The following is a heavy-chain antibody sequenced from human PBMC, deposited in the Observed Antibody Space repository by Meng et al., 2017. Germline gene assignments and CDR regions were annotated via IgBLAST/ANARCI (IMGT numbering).Heavy chain of an antibody. Sequence: GGSLRLSCAASGFTFDDYAMHWVRQAPGKGLEWVSGISWNSGSIGYADSVKGRFTISRDNAKNSLYLQMNSLRAEDTALYYCTKDIRVDPTGGWFDPGGQGTRVTVSS. CDR2: ISWNSGSI. D-gene: IGHD1-1*01. CDR3: TKDIRVDPTGGWFDP. J-gene: IGHJ5*02. V-gene: IGHV3-9*01. CDR1: GFTFDDYA.